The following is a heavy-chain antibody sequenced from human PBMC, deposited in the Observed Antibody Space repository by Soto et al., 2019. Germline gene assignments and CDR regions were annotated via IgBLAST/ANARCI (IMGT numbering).Heavy chain of an antibody. J-gene: IGHJ6*02. CDR1: GGSISSSSYY. D-gene: IGHD3-9*01. Sequence: PSETLSLTCTVSGGSISSSSYYWGWIRQPPGKGLEWIGSIYYSGSTNYSPSFQGHVTISADKSISTAYLQWSSLKASDTAMYYCARHTGYPGGMDVWGQGTTVTVSS. V-gene: IGHV4-39*07. CDR3: ARHTGYPGGMDV. CDR2: IYYSGST.